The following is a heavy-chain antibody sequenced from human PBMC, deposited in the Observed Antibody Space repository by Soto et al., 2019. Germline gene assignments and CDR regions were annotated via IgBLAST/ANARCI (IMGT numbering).Heavy chain of an antibody. Sequence: VQMQESGPGLVRPSETLSLNCTVSGVSISSGNFYWSWIRQPPGKGLEWIGYIYFSGSSSYSPFLKSRLSISLNTSNTQFSLKLTSVTDADTAVYYCAHDSHGGNTYFDLWGQVALVTVSS. CDR3: AHDSHGGNTYFDL. D-gene: IGHD1-26*01. J-gene: IGHJ4*02. V-gene: IGHV4-30-4*01. CDR1: GVSISSGNFY. CDR2: IYFSGSS.